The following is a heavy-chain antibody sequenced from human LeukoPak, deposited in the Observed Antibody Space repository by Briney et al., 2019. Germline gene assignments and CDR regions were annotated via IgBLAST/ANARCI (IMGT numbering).Heavy chain of an antibody. CDR3: ARVAAAGSYYYYYYMDV. V-gene: IGHV1-2*02. CDR2: INPNSGGT. Sequence: ASVKVSCKASGYTFTGYYMHWVRQAPGQGLEWMGWINPNSGGTNYAQKFQGRDTMTRDTSISTAYMELSRLRSDDTAVYYCARVAAAGSYYYYYYMDVWGKGTTVTVSS. CDR1: GYTFTGYY. J-gene: IGHJ6*03. D-gene: IGHD6-13*01.